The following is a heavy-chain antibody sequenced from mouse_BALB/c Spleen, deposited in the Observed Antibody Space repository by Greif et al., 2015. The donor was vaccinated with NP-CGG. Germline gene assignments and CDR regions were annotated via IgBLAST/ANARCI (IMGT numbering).Heavy chain of an antibody. CDR3: ARLYGNPWYFDV. D-gene: IGHD2-10*02. CDR1: GDSITSGY. J-gene: IGHJ1*01. V-gene: IGHV3-8*02. Sequence: EVQVVESGPSLVKPSQTLSLTCSVTGDSITSGYWNWIRKFPGNKLEYMGYISYSGSTYYNPSLKSRISITRDTSKNQYYLQLNSVTTEDTATYYCARLYGNPWYFDVWGAGTTVTVSS. CDR2: ISYSGST.